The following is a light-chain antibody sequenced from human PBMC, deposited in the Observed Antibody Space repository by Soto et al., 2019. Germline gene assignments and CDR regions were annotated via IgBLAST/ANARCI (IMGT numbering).Light chain of an antibody. CDR1: QSVSSN. J-gene: IGKJ1*01. V-gene: IGKV3-15*01. CDR2: GAS. CDR3: QQYNNWPRT. Sequence: IVLTQSPGTLSFAPCDIATLSCSASQSVSSNLAWYQQKPGQAPRLLIYGASTRATGIPARFSGSGSGTEFTLTISSLQSEDFAVYYCQQYNNWPRTFGQGTKVDIK.